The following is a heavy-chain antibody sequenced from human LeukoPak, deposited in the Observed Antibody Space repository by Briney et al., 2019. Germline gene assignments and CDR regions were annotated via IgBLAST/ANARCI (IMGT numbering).Heavy chain of an antibody. CDR2: IYYNEST. J-gene: IGHJ5*02. D-gene: IGHD2-15*01. CDR3: ARGHCSGGSCFSAWFDP. CDR1: GGTISSYY. Sequence: PSGTLSLTCTVSGGTISSYYWSWIRQPPGKGLEWIGYIYYNESTNYKPALQSRVTISVDTSKNKCSLKLSSVTAADTAVYYCARGHCSGGSCFSAWFDPWGQGTLVTVSS. V-gene: IGHV4-59*01.